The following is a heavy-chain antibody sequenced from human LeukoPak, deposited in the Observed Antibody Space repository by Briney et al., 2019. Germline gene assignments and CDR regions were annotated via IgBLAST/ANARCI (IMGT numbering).Heavy chain of an antibody. CDR1: GDSVSNNNAA. CDR2: TYYRSKWYT. J-gene: IGHJ3*02. Sequence: SQTLSLTCAISGDSVSNNNAAWNWIRQSPSRGLEWLGRTYYRSKWYTDYAVSVSSRITINPDTSKNQFSLQLNSVTPEDTAVYYCARAPRYCSGGSCRVDAFDIWGQGTMVTVSS. CDR3: ARAPRYCSGGSCRVDAFDI. V-gene: IGHV6-1*01. D-gene: IGHD2-15*01.